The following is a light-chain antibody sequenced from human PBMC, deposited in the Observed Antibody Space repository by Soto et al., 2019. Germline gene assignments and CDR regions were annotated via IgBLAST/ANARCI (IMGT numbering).Light chain of an antibody. CDR1: QSVSSN. J-gene: IGKJ5*01. Sequence: IVMTQSPATLSVSPGERATLSWRASQSVSSNLAWYQQKPGQAPRLLIYGASTRATGIPARFSGTESGTEGTLTISRLQSEDGAVYDCQQRSNWPLTFCPGTRLENK. CDR3: QQRSNWPLT. CDR2: GAS. V-gene: IGKV3-15*01.